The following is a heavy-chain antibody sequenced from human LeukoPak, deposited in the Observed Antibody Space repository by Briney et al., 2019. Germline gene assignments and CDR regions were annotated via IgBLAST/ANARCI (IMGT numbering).Heavy chain of an antibody. Sequence: GRSLRLSCAASGFTFSSYAMHWVRQAPGKGLEWVAVISYDGSNKYYADSVKGRFTISRDNSKNTLYLQMGSLRAEDMAVYYCARACCPVVPAALAQNYYYYYYMDVWGKGTTVTVSS. V-gene: IGHV3-30*14. CDR1: GFTFSSYA. CDR3: ARACCPVVPAALAQNYYYYYYMDV. J-gene: IGHJ6*03. D-gene: IGHD2-2*01. CDR2: ISYDGSNK.